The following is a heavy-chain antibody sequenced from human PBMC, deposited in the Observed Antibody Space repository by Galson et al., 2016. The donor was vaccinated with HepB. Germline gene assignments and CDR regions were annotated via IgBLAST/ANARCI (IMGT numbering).Heavy chain of an antibody. CDR3: AKGGEWLLYFDY. Sequence: SLRLSCAASGFTFSYYAMNWVRQAPGKGLEWVSAISGSVGSTYYADSVKGRFTISRDNSKTTLYLQMNSLRAEDTAVYYCAKGGEWLLYFDYWGQGTLVTVSS. CDR2: ISGSVGST. J-gene: IGHJ4*02. CDR1: GFTFSYYA. D-gene: IGHD3-3*01. V-gene: IGHV3-23*01.